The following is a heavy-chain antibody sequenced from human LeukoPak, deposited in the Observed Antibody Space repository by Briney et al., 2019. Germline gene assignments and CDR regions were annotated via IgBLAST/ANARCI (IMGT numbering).Heavy chain of an antibody. CDR2: INPSGGST. D-gene: IGHD6-19*01. V-gene: IGHV1-46*01. J-gene: IGHJ4*02. Sequence: ASVKVSCKASGYTFTSYGISWVRQAPGQGLEWMGIINPSGGSTSYAQKFQGRVTMTRDTSTSTVYMELSSLRSEDTAVYYCARDNGWTFDYWGQGTLVTVSS. CDR1: GYTFTSYG. CDR3: ARDNGWTFDY.